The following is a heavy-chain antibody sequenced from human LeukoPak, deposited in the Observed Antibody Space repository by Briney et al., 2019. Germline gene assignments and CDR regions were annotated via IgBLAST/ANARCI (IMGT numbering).Heavy chain of an antibody. CDR1: GGSISSYY. CDR2: IYYSGST. Sequence: SETLSLTCAVSGGSISSYYWSWIRQPPGKGLEWIGYIYYSGSTYYNPSLKSRVTISVDTSKNQFSLKLSSVTAADTAVYYCARHYYGSGSLNWFDPWGQGTLVTVSS. CDR3: ARHYYGSGSLNWFDP. D-gene: IGHD3-10*01. J-gene: IGHJ5*02. V-gene: IGHV4-59*08.